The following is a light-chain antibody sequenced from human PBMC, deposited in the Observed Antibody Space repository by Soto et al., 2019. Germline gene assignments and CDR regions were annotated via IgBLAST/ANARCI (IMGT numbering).Light chain of an antibody. CDR1: QGISSW. J-gene: IGKJ4*01. Sequence: DIQMTQSPSSVSASVGDRVTITCRASQGISSWLAWYLQKPGKAPKLLIYGASSVQSGGPSRFSGSGSGTDFTLNISSLQAEDFATYYCQQANSFPLTFGGGTKVDIK. CDR3: QQANSFPLT. CDR2: GAS. V-gene: IGKV1-12*01.